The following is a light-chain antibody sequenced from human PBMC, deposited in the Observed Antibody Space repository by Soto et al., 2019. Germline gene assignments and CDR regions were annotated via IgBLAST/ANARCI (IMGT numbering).Light chain of an antibody. J-gene: IGLJ1*01. Sequence: QSVLTQPASVSGSPGQSITISCTGTGSDVGGYDYVSWYQHHPGKAPKVMIYEVTNRPSGVSNRFPGSKSGNTASLTISGLLAEDEADYYCSSYTSSSTYVFGTGTRSPS. CDR2: EVT. CDR3: SSYTSSSTYV. CDR1: GSDVGGYDY. V-gene: IGLV2-14*01.